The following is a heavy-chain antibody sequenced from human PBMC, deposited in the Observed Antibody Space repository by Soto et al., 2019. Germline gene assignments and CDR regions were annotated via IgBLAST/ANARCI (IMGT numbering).Heavy chain of an antibody. Sequence: PSXTLSLTCAVSGGSMSSDTCSWSWIRQPPGKGLEWIGYIYHSGSTDYNPSLKRRASISVDKSRNQFSLKLSSVSTADTAVYFCARVPVTIGYGMDVWGQGTTVTVSS. CDR3: ARVPVTIGYGMDV. CDR2: IYHSGST. CDR1: GGSMSSDTCS. J-gene: IGHJ6*02. V-gene: IGHV4-30-2*01. D-gene: IGHD4-17*01.